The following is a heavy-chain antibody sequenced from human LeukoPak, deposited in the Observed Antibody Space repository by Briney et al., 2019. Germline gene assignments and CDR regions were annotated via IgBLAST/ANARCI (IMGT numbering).Heavy chain of an antibody. J-gene: IGHJ4*02. CDR1: GFTFSNYG. CDR2: IWYDGSKK. V-gene: IGHV3-33*08. D-gene: IGHD2-2*01. Sequence: GGSLRLSCAASGFTFSNYGMHWVRQAPGKGLEWVAVIWYDGSKKYYADSVKGRFTISRDNPKNTLYLEMNSLRAEDTAVYYCARCPSTENFDYWGQGTLVTVSS. CDR3: ARCPSTENFDY.